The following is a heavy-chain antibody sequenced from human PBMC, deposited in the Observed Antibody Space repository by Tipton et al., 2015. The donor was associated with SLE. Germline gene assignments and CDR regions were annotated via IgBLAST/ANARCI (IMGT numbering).Heavy chain of an antibody. J-gene: IGHJ4*02. CDR3: ARDRKSGGSCYSDY. D-gene: IGHD2-15*01. V-gene: IGHV4-39*07. Sequence: LRLSCTVSGGSISSSSYYWGWIRQPPGKGLEWIGSIYYSGSTYYNPSLKSRVTISVDTSKNQFSLKLSSVTAADTAVYYCARDRKSGGSCYSDYWGQGTLVTVSS. CDR2: IYYSGST. CDR1: GGSISSSSYY.